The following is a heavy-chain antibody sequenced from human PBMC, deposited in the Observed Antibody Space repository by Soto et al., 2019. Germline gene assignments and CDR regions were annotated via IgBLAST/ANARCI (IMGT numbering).Heavy chain of an antibody. CDR3: VKEMIGLSENSGYGGTALAS. CDR2: ITWNSGTL. J-gene: IGHJ5*02. CDR1: GFTFDDYA. Sequence: EVKLVESGGGLLQPGRSLRLSCGASGFTFDDYALHWVRQHPGQGLEWVSSITWNSGTLRYADSVQGRFTISRDNAKHSLYLQLNTRRTEDSAICDCVKEMIGLSENSGYGGTALASWGQGTLVTVS. D-gene: IGHD3-22*01. V-gene: IGHV3-9*01.